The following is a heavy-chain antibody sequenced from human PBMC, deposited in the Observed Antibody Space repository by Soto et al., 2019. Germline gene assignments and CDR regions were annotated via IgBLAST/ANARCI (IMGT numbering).Heavy chain of an antibody. Sequence: GGSLRLSCAASGFTFSSYAMHWVRQAPGKGLEWVAVISYDGSNKYYADSVKGRFTISRDNSKNTLYLQMNSLRAEDTAVYYCARDTLLWFGELSGPSVYNWFDPWGQGTLVTVSS. CDR3: ARDTLLWFGELSGPSVYNWFDP. D-gene: IGHD3-10*01. CDR1: GFTFSSYA. J-gene: IGHJ5*02. CDR2: ISYDGSNK. V-gene: IGHV3-30-3*01.